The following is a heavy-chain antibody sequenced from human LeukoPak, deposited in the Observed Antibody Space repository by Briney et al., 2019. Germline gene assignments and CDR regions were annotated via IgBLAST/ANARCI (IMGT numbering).Heavy chain of an antibody. Sequence: GGSLRLSCAASGFTFSSYAMSWVRQAPGKGLEWVSAISGSRGSTYYADSVKGRFTISRDNSKNTLYLQMNSLRAEDTAVYYCAKHYDSSSYWGYWGQGTLVTVSS. CDR1: GFTFSSYA. CDR2: ISGSRGST. V-gene: IGHV3-23*01. J-gene: IGHJ4*02. D-gene: IGHD3-22*01. CDR3: AKHYDSSSYWGY.